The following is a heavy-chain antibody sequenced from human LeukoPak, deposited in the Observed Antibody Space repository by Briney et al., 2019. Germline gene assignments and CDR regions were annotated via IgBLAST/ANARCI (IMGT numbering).Heavy chain of an antibody. V-gene: IGHV1-2*06. CDR2: INPNSGDT. Sequence: ASVKVSCKASGYTFTSYDINWVRQATGQGLEWMGRINPNSGDTNFAQTFQGRVTMTRDTSITTAYMELSSLTSDDTAVYFCARSAEHCNNGVCFTDYYMDVWGKGTTVTVSS. J-gene: IGHJ6*03. CDR3: ARSAEHCNNGVCFTDYYMDV. CDR1: GYTFTSYD. D-gene: IGHD2-8*01.